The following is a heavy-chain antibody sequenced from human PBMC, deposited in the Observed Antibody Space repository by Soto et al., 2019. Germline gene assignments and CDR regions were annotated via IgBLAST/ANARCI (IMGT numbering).Heavy chain of an antibody. CDR3: ARDQNYDFWSGYYGYGMDV. D-gene: IGHD3-3*01. V-gene: IGHV4-61*01. CDR1: GGSVSSGSYY. Sequence: SETLSLTCTVSGGSVSSGSYYWSWIRQPPGKGLEWIGYIYYSGSTNYNPSLKSRVTISVDTSKNQFSLKLSSVTAADTAVYYCARDQNYDFWSGYYGYGMDVWGQGTKVTVSS. CDR2: IYYSGST. J-gene: IGHJ6*02.